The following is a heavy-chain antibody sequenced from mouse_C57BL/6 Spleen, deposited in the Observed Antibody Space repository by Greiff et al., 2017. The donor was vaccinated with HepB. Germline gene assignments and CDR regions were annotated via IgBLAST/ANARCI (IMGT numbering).Heavy chain of an antibody. J-gene: IGHJ4*01. Sequence: VQGVESGAELVKPGASVKLSCKASGYTFTEYTIHWVKQRSGQGLEWIGWFYPGSGSIKYNEKFKDKATLTADKSSSTVYMELSRLTSEDSAVYFCARHEEDYYGRGYAMDYWGQGTSVTVSS. V-gene: IGHV1-62-2*01. CDR1: GYTFTEYT. D-gene: IGHD1-1*01. CDR2: FYPGSGSI. CDR3: ARHEEDYYGRGYAMDY.